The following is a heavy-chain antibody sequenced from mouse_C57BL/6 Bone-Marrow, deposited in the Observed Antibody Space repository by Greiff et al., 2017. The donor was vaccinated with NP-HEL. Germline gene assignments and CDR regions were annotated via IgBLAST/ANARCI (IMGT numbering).Heavy chain of an antibody. CDR1: GFTFSDYG. V-gene: IGHV5-17*01. CDR2: ISSGSSTI. J-gene: IGHJ1*03. CDR3: ARSPTGRDWYFDV. Sequence: EVKLMESGGGLVKPGGSLKLSCAASGFTFSDYGMHWVRQAPEKGLEWVAYISSGSSTIYYADTVKGRFTISRDNAKNTLFLQMTSLRSEDTAMYYCARSPTGRDWYFDVWGTGTTVTVSS. D-gene: IGHD4-1*01.